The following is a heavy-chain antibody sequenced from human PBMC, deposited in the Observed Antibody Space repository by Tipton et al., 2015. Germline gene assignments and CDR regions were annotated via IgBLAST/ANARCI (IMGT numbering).Heavy chain of an antibody. J-gene: IGHJ6*02. CDR2: IYYSGST. V-gene: IGHV4-39*02. CDR1: GGSISTSNYY. D-gene: IGHD2-15*01. CDR3: ARDFTPYQYYGLDV. Sequence: TLSLTCNVSGGSISTSNYYWGWIRQPPGKGLEWIGNIYYSGSTYYNPSLKSRVIISIDTSKNQFSLKLSSVTAADTAVYYCARDFTPYQYYGLDVWGQGTTVTVSS.